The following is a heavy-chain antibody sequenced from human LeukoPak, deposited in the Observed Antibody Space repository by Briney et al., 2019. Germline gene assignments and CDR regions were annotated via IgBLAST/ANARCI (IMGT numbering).Heavy chain of an antibody. CDR1: GFTFDDYA. J-gene: IGHJ3*02. V-gene: IGHV3-9*01. CDR3: AKDLKYSYGSAVSAVAFDI. CDR2: ISWNSGSI. Sequence: GGSLRLSCAASGFTFDDYAMHWVRQAPGKGLEWVSGISWNSGSIGYADSVKGRFTISRDNAKNSLYLQMNSLRAEDTALYYCAKDLKYSYGSAVSAVAFDIWGQGTMVTVSS. D-gene: IGHD5-18*01.